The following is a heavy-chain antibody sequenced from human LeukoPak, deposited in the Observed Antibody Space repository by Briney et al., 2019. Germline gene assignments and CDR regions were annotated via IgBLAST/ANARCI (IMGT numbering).Heavy chain of an antibody. CDR1: SASISSYY. J-gene: IGHJ3*02. Sequence: SETLSLTCTVSSASISSYYCSWLRHPPGRGLKGWGNIYYSGSTNYNPSLKSRVTISVDTSKNQFSLKLSSVTAADTAVYYCARGKTYYDISKDAFDIWGQGTMVTVSS. CDR3: ARGKTYYDISKDAFDI. CDR2: IYYSGST. D-gene: IGHD3-22*01. V-gene: IGHV4-59*13.